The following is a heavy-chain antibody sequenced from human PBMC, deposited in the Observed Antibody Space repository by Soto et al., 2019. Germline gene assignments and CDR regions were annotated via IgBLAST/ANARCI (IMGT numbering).Heavy chain of an antibody. J-gene: IGHJ4*02. CDR2: ISGSGGST. CDR1: EFTFSTYA. V-gene: IGHV3-23*01. D-gene: IGHD3-10*01. CDR3: ARGSTDSYPGSRIFAF. Sequence: GGSLRLSCAASEFTFSTYAMSWVRQAPGKGLEWVSAISGSGGSTYYADSVKGRFTISRDTSKNALYLQMNSLRAEDTALYYCARGSTDSYPGSRIFAFWGRGTLVTVSS.